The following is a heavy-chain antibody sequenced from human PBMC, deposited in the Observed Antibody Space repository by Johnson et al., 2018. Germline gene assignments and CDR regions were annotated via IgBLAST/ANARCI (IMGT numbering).Heavy chain of an antibody. CDR1: GGSISSGGYY. CDR3: AREPADCSSTSCYSNGMDV. CDR2: IYYSGST. Sequence: QVQLQESGPGLVKXSQTLSLXCTVSGGSISSGGYYWSWIRQHPGKGLEWIGYIYYSGSTYSNPSLKSRVTISVDTSKNQFSLKLSAVTAADTAVYYCAREPADCSSTSCYSNGMDVWGQGTTVTVSS. D-gene: IGHD2-2*02. V-gene: IGHV4-31*03. J-gene: IGHJ6*02.